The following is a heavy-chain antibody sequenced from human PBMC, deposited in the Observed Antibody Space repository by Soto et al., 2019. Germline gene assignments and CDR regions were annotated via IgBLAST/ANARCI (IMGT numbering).Heavy chain of an antibody. Sequence: GGSLRLSCAASGFTFSSYGMHWVRQAPGKGLEWVAVISYDGSNKYYADSVKGRFTISRDNSKNTLYLQMNSLRAEDTAVYYCATPGAYWGQGTLVTVSS. CDR3: ATPGAY. CDR2: ISYDGSNK. CDR1: GFTFSSYG. V-gene: IGHV3-30*03. D-gene: IGHD1-26*01. J-gene: IGHJ4*02.